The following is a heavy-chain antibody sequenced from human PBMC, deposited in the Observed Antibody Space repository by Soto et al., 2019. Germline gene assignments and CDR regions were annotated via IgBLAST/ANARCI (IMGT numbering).Heavy chain of an antibody. Sequence: EVQPLESGGGLVQPGGSLRLSCTASGFTFGSHAMSWVRQAPGRGLEWVSSISSSAGRTFYADSVKGRFTVSRDNSKNSVYLQMNSLRAEDTALYYCAKNIWSGWTTYDYWGQGTLVTVSS. J-gene: IGHJ4*02. CDR2: ISSSAGRT. CDR1: GFTFGSHA. V-gene: IGHV3-23*01. CDR3: AKNIWSGWTTYDY. D-gene: IGHD4-17*01.